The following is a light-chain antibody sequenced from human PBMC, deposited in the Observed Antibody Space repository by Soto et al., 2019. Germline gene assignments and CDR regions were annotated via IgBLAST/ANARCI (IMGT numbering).Light chain of an antibody. CDR2: GAS. V-gene: IGKV3-15*01. Sequence: ELVMTQSPATLSVSPGARATLSCRASQSVSSNLAWYQQKPGQAPRLLIYGASTRATGIPARFSGSGSGTEFTLTISSLQSEDFAVYYCQQFHNWPPITFGQGTRLEIK. CDR3: QQFHNWPPIT. J-gene: IGKJ5*01. CDR1: QSVSSN.